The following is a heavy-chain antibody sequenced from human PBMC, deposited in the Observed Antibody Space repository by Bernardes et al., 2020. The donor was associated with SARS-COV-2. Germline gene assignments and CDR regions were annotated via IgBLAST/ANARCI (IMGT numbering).Heavy chain of an antibody. D-gene: IGHD5-18*01. Sequence: ASVKVSCKASGYTFTSYGISWVRQAPGQGLEWMGWISAYNGNTNYAQKLQGRVTMTTDTSTSTAYMELRSLRSDDTAVYYCARDLKRGYSYGPTDYYYYGMDVWGQGTTVTVSS. J-gene: IGHJ6*02. V-gene: IGHV1-18*01. CDR3: ARDLKRGYSYGPTDYYYYGMDV. CDR1: GYTFTSYG. CDR2: ISAYNGNT.